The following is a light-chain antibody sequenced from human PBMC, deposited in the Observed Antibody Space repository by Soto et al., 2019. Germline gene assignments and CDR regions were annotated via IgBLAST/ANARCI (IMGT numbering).Light chain of an antibody. CDR2: ATS. Sequence: EIVLTQSPGTLSLSPGERATLACRASQSVSSSHLAWYQQKPGQAPRLLIYATSNRATDIPDRFSGSGSGTDFTLTIIRLEPEDFAVYYCQHYGRSPLFTFGPGTKVDIK. CDR3: QHYGRSPLFT. CDR1: QSVSSSH. J-gene: IGKJ3*01. V-gene: IGKV3-20*01.